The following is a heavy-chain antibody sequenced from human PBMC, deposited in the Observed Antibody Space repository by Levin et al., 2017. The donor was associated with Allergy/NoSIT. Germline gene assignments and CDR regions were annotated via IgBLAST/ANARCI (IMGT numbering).Heavy chain of an antibody. CDR1: GYTFTGYY. V-gene: IGHV1-2*02. CDR3: ARRDTPYYYDSSGYYFDY. D-gene: IGHD3-22*01. CDR2: INPNSGGT. J-gene: IGHJ4*02. Sequence: ASVKVSRKASGYTFTGYYMHWVRQAPGQGLEWMGWINPNSGGTNYAQKFQGRVTMTRDTSISTAYMELSRLRSDDTAVYYCARRDTPYYYDSSGYYFDYWGQGTLVTVSS.